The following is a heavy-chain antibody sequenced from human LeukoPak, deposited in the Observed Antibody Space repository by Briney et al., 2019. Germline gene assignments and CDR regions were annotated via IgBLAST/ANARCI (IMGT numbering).Heavy chain of an antibody. CDR3: ARDASLTIVSTAEFEY. CDR2: INPSGGST. D-gene: IGHD2-2*01. J-gene: IGHJ4*02. V-gene: IGHV1-46*01. Sequence: ASVKVSCKASGYTFTSYYMHWVRQAPGQGLEWMGIINPSGGSTNFAQKFQGRVTMTTDTSTSTAYMELRSLKSDDTAVYYCARDASLTIVSTAEFEYWGQGTLVTVSS. CDR1: GYTFTSYY.